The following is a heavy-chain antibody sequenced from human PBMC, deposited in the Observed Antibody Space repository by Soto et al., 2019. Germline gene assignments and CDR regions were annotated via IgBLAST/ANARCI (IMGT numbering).Heavy chain of an antibody. CDR1: GDSISSGYY. D-gene: IGHD6-13*01. J-gene: IGHJ4*02. CDR2: VYHSGTT. Sequence: PSETLSLTCAVSGDSISSGYYWGWMRQPPGKGLEWIGSVYHSGTTYYNPSLKSRLTISLDTSKNQFSLKLTSVTAADTAVYYCTRSLYTSSWYVGNWGQGIHVTVSS. CDR3: TRSLYTSSWYVGN. V-gene: IGHV4-38-2*01.